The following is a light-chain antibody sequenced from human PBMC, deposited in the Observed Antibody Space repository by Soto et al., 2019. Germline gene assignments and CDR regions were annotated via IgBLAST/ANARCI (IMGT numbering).Light chain of an antibody. J-gene: IGLJ1*01. Sequence: DAGGYNYVSWYQLHPGKAPKLIIYEVSHRPSGASNHFSGYKSGNTASLTISGLQAEDEADYYCSSYTSTSTPCVFGTGTKVTVL. V-gene: IGLV2-14*01. CDR3: SSYTSTSTPCV. CDR1: DAGGYNY. CDR2: EVS.